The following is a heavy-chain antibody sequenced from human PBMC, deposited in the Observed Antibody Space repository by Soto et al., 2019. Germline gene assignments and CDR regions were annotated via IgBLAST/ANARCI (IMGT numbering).Heavy chain of an antibody. CDR1: GLTLSRYS. CDR3: ARIITIFGVESQDELAF. CDR2: ISDDGDNK. V-gene: IGHV3-30-3*01. Sequence: VHVVESGGGVVQPGTSARLSCSASGLTLSRYSLHWVRQAPGKGLEWVARISDDGDNKYYADSVKGRFTISRDSSKNTLFLEMNSLRPEYTAVYYCARIITIFGVESQDELAFWGRGSLVTVSS. D-gene: IGHD3-3*01. J-gene: IGHJ4*02.